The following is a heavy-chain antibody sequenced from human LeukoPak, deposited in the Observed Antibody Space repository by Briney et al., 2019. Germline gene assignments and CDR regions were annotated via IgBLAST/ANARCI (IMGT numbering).Heavy chain of an antibody. CDR2: INPSGGST. CDR3: AAGASMYYYYYMDV. V-gene: IGHV1-46*01. J-gene: IGHJ6*03. D-gene: IGHD1-26*01. Sequence: ASVKVSCKASGYTFTSYYMHWVRQAPGQGLEWMGIINPSGGSTSYAQKFQERVTITRDMSTSTAYMELSSLRSEDTAVYYCAAGASMYYYYYMDVWGKGTTVTVSS. CDR1: GYTFTSYY.